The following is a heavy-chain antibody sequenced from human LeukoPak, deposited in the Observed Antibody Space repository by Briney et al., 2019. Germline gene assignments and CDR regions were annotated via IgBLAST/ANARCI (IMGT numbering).Heavy chain of an antibody. CDR2: INVRGDGT. D-gene: IGHD6-19*01. CDR3: AKDYRYGSA. V-gene: IGHV3-23*01. J-gene: IGHJ5*02. Sequence: GGSLRLSCAASGFTFNSFAFTWVRQAPGRGLEWVSAINVRGDGTYYAESVRGRFTISRDNSKNTLYLQMNSPRAEDTALYYCAKDYRYGSAWGPGTLVVVSS. CDR1: GFTFNSFA.